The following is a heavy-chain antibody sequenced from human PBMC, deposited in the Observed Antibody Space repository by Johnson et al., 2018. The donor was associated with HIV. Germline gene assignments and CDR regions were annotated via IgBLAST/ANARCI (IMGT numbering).Heavy chain of an antibody. CDR3: AKDLEEGQQWLIGAFDI. J-gene: IGHJ3*02. V-gene: IGHV3-30-3*01. D-gene: IGHD6-19*01. CDR1: GFTFSSYA. CDR2: ISYYGTNK. Sequence: QVQLVESGGGVVQPGMSLRLSCAASGFTFSSYAIHWVRQAPGKGLEWVALISYYGTNKYYADSVKGRFTISRDNSKNTLYLQMNSLRAEDTAVYYCAKDLEEGQQWLIGAFDIWGQGTMVTVSS.